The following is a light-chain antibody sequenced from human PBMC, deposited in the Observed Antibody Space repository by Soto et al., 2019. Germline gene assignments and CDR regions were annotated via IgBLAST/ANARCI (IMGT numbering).Light chain of an antibody. CDR3: QQSFTTLIT. Sequence: IQMTQSPSPLSASVGETVTVTCRASQSISDYLNWYQQKPGKAPRLLIYAASTLQSGVPTRFSGSGSGTDFTLTISNLQPEDSATYYCQQSFTTLITFGGGTKVDIK. J-gene: IGKJ4*01. CDR2: AAS. V-gene: IGKV1-39*01. CDR1: QSISDY.